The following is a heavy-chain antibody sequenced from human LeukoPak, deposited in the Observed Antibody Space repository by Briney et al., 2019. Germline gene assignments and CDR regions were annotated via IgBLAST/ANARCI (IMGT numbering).Heavy chain of an antibody. D-gene: IGHD3-22*01. Sequence: GGSLRLSCATSGFSFNSYSMSWVRQAPRKGLEWVANINQGGSEVHYVDSVKGRFTISRDNAKNSLYLQMNSLRAEDTAVYYCARDFTYYYDSSGYSADYNWFDPWGQGTLVTVSS. J-gene: IGHJ5*02. CDR3: ARDFTYYYDSSGYSADYNWFDP. CDR1: GFSFNSYS. CDR2: INQGGSEV. V-gene: IGHV3-7*01.